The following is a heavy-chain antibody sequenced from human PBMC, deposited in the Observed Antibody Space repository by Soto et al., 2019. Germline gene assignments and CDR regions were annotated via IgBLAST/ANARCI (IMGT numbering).Heavy chain of an antibody. CDR1: GGSVNSGNYY. D-gene: IGHD1-1*01. J-gene: IGHJ3*02. CDR2: MSHSGGT. CDR3: ARVERGTATTVVDAFDI. V-gene: IGHV4-34*01. Sequence: QVQLQQWGAGLLKPSETLSLKCAVFGGSVNSGNYYWSWIRQPPGKGLEWIGEMSHSGGTHFNPSLKSRVTISVDTSKNQFSLKMSSVTAADTTLYYCARVERGTATTVVDAFDIWGPGTMVTVSS.